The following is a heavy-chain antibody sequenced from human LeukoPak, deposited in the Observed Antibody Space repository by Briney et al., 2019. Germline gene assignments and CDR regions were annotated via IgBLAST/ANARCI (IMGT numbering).Heavy chain of an antibody. CDR1: GFTVSSNY. V-gene: IGHV3-23*01. Sequence: PGGSLRLSCAASGFTVSSNYMSWVRQAPGKGLEWVSAISNNGGYTYYADSVQGRFTISRDNPKSTLCLQMNSLRAEDTAVYYCAKQLGYCSDGSCYFPYWGQGTLVTVSS. D-gene: IGHD2-15*01. CDR2: ISNNGGYT. J-gene: IGHJ4*02. CDR3: AKQLGYCSDGSCYFPY.